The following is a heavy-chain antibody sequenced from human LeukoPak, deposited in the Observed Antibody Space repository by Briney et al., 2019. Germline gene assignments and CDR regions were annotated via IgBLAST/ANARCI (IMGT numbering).Heavy chain of an antibody. Sequence: PGGSLRLSCAASGFTFSSYAMSWVRQAPGKGLEWVSAISGSGGSTYYADSVKGRFTISRDNSKNTLYLQMNSLRAEDTAVYYCAKSEIVVVPAAMLANYYYYGMDAWGQGTTVTASS. D-gene: IGHD2-2*01. CDR3: AKSEIVVVPAAMLANYYYYGMDA. J-gene: IGHJ6*02. CDR1: GFTFSSYA. V-gene: IGHV3-23*01. CDR2: ISGSGGST.